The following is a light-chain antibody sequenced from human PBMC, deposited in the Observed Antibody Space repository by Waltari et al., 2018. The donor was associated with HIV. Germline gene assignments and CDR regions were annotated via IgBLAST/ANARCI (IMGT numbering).Light chain of an antibody. V-gene: IGLV2-14*01. J-gene: IGLJ3*02. CDR2: EVT. CDR3: SSYTTDSTLV. CDR1: SRDVGGYKS. Sequence: QSALTQPAPVSGSPGQSITISCTGTSRDVGGYKSVSWYQLLPGKAPKLMIYEVTNRPSGVSDRFSGSKSGNTASLTISVLQAEDEADYYCSSYTTDSTLVFGAGTKLTVL.